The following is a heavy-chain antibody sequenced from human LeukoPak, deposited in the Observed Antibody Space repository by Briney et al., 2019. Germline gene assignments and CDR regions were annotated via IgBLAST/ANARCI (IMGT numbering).Heavy chain of an antibody. J-gene: IGHJ3*02. CDR2: TNHSGST. Sequence: SETLSLTCAVYGGSFSGYYWSWIRQPPGKGLEWIGETNHSGSTNYNPSLKSRVTISVDTSKNQFSLKLSSVTAADTAVYYCATRKYPTSAFDIWGQGTMVTVSS. D-gene: IGHD6-6*01. V-gene: IGHV4-34*01. CDR1: GGSFSGYY. CDR3: ATRKYPTSAFDI.